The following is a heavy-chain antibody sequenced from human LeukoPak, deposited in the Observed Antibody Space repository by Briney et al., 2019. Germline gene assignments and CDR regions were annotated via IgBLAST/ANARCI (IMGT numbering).Heavy chain of an antibody. D-gene: IGHD2-15*01. J-gene: IGHJ4*02. Sequence: SETLSLTCSVSGDSVTSSYWNWIRQPPGKGLEWIGYVSSDGTTSYTPSLRSRVIMSVDRAKNDFPLILTSVTAADTATYYCARLDCVLEGCYNHWGRGILVTVSS. CDR1: GDSVTSSY. CDR3: ARLDCVLEGCYNH. V-gene: IGHV4-59*08. CDR2: VSSDGTT.